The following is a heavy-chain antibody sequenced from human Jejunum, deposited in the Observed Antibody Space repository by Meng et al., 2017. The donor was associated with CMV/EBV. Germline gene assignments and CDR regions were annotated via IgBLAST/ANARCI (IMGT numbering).Heavy chain of an antibody. CDR1: GFALRPYG. V-gene: IGHV3-30*02. CDR3: AKDQPVLDC. J-gene: IGHJ4*02. D-gene: IGHD1-14*01. CDR2: IQYDGIHH. Sequence: PSPASGFALRPYGVPWVRPAPGQGLEWVAFIQYDGIHHYGDSVTCRFTISRDISRTTVYLQMNNLRVEDPAVYYCAKDQPVLDCWGRGTRVTVSS.